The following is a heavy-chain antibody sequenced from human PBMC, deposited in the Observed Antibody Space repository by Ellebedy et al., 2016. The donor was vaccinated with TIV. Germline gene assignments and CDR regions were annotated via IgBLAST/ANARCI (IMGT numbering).Heavy chain of an antibody. V-gene: IGHV4-39*01. CDR2: IYYSGST. D-gene: IGHD4-23*01. CDR3: ARRFYAGNARWVTFDI. Sequence: SETPSLTCTVSGGSISSSSYYWVWIRQPPGKGLEWIGSIYYSGSTYSNPSLRSRVTISVDTSNNQFSLKLRSVTAADTAVYYCARRFYAGNARWVTFDIWGQGTMVTVSS. J-gene: IGHJ3*02. CDR1: GGSISSSSYY.